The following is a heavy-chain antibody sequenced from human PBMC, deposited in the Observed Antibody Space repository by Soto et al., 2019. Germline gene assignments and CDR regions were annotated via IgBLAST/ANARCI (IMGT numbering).Heavy chain of an antibody. Sequence: PGGSLRLSCAASGFTFSSYSMNWVRQAPGKGLEWVSSISSSSSYIYYADSVKGRFTISRDNAKNSLYLQMNSLRAEDTAVYYCARGHDFWSGLAVEGLPLYGMDVWGQGTTVTVSS. CDR2: ISSSSSYI. CDR3: ARGHDFWSGLAVEGLPLYGMDV. CDR1: GFTFSSYS. V-gene: IGHV3-21*01. J-gene: IGHJ6*02. D-gene: IGHD3-3*01.